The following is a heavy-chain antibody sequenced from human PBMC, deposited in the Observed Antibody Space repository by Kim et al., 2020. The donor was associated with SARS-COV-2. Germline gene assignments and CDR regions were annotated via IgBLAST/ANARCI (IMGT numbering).Heavy chain of an antibody. CDR2: IYPGDSHT. CDR3: TRQEDGYTSAPFDY. D-gene: IGHD2-15*01. CDR1: GYRFTSYW. Sequence: GESLKISCKGSGYRFTSYWIAWVRQMPGKGLEWMGIIYPGDSHTRYSPSFEGQVTISADKSIGTAYLQWSSLRASDTAMYYCTRQEDGYTSAPFDYWGGGTLVTVSS. J-gene: IGHJ4*02. V-gene: IGHV5-51*01.